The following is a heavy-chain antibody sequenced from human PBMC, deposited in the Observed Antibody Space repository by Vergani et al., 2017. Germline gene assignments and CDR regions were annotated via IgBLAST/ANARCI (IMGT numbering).Heavy chain of an antibody. CDR1: GFTFSSYS. J-gene: IGHJ6*03. CDR2: ISSSSSYI. Sequence: EVQLVESGGGLVKPGGSLRLSCAASGFTFSSYSMNWVRQAPGKGLEWVSSISSSSSYIYYADSVQGRFTISRDNAKNSLYLQMNSLRAEDTAVYYCARGGGVRVVVPAATRENHLYYYYYYMDVWGKGTTVTVSS. V-gene: IGHV3-21*01. D-gene: IGHD2-2*01. CDR3: ARGGGVRVVVPAATRENHLYYYYYYMDV.